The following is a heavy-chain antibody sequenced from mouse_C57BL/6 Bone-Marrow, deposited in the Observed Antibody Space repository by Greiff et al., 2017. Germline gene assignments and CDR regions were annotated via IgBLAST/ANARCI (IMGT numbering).Heavy chain of an antibody. CDR1: GFTFSDYG. CDR3: ARRWLLGAMDY. V-gene: IGHV5-17*01. CDR2: ISSGSSTI. D-gene: IGHD2-3*01. J-gene: IGHJ4*01. Sequence: EVKLVESGGGLVKPGGSLKLSCAASGFTFSDYGMHWVRQAPEKGLEWVAYISSGSSTIYYADTMKGRFTIYRDNAKNTLFLQMTSLRSEDTAMYYCARRWLLGAMDYWGQGTSVTVSS.